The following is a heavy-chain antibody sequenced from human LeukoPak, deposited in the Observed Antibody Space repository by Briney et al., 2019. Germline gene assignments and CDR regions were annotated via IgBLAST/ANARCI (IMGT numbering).Heavy chain of an antibody. CDR1: GFMFTDHA. J-gene: IGHJ4*02. D-gene: IGHD3-10*01. Sequence: PGGSLRLSCAASGFMFTDHALSWVRQAPGKGLEWVSSISGSGTTTYYAESVRGRFTISRDNSKNTVYLQMNSLRADDTALYYRARFLTLWFGALDYWGQGRMVSV. CDR3: ARFLTLWFGALDY. CDR2: ISGSGTTT. V-gene: IGHV3-23*01.